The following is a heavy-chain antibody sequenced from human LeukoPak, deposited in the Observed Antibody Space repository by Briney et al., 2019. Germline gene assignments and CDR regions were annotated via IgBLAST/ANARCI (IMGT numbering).Heavy chain of an antibody. V-gene: IGHV1-8*01. D-gene: IGHD3-10*01. CDR2: MNPNSGNT. Sequence: ASVKVSCKASGYTFTSYDINWVRQATGQGLEWMGWMNPNSGNTGYAQKFQGRVTMTRNTSISTAYMELSSLRSDDTAVYYCARVRPLYEWFGEGDFDYWGQGTLVTVSS. CDR1: GYTFTSYD. CDR3: ARVRPLYEWFGEGDFDY. J-gene: IGHJ4*02.